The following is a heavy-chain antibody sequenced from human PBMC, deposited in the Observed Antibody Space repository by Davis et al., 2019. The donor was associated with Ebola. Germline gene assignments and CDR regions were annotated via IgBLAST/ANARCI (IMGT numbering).Heavy chain of an antibody. D-gene: IGHD5-12*01. CDR3: ARGWLRTGMDV. CDR2: TYYSSKWYH. J-gene: IGHJ6*04. CDR1: GDSVSVNSGG. V-gene: IGHV6-1*01. Sequence: HSQTLSLTCAISGDSVSVNSGGWNWIRQSPSRGLEWLGRTYYSSKWYHDCATSVKSRITINLDTSKNQFSLQLNSVTPEDTAVYYCARGWLRTGMDVWGKGTTVTVSS.